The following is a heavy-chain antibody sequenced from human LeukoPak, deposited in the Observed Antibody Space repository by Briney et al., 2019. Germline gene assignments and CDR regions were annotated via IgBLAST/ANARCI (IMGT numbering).Heavy chain of an antibody. CDR3: ATEAAAAPDWYFDL. V-gene: IGHV3-74*01. CDR1: GFTFSRFW. Sequence: TGGSLRLSCGGSGFTFSRFWMHWVRQAPGKGLVWVSRIKNDGWTTDYADSVKGRFTISRDNAKNTVYLQMNSLRAEDTAVYYCATEAAAAPDWYFDLWGRGTLVTVSS. D-gene: IGHD6-25*01. J-gene: IGHJ2*01. CDR2: IKNDGWTT.